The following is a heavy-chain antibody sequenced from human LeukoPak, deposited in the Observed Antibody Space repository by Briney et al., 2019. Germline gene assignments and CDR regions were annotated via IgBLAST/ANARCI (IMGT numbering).Heavy chain of an antibody. J-gene: IGHJ6*03. CDR1: GYTFTGYY. D-gene: IGHD2-2*01. V-gene: IGHV1-2*02. CDR2: INPNSGGT. Sequence: ASVKVSCKASGYTFTGYYMHWVRQAPGQGLEWMGWINPNSGGTNYAQKFQGRVTMTRDTSISTAYMELSRLRSDDTAVYYCARDRSADIVVVPAAKGSYYYYVDVWGKGTTVTVSS. CDR3: ARDRSADIVVVPAAKGSYYYYVDV.